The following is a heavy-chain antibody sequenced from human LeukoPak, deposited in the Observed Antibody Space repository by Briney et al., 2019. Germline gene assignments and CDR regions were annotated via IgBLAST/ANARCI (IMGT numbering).Heavy chain of an antibody. D-gene: IGHD4-17*01. V-gene: IGHV3-11*06. J-gene: IGHJ4*02. CDR1: GFTFSDYY. Sequence: GGSLRLSCAASGFTFSDYYMSWIRQAPGKGLEWVSYISSSSSYTNYADSVKGRFTISRDNAKNSLYLQMSSLRAEDTAVYYCARDLYGDYVDYWGQGTLVTVSS. CDR3: ARDLYGDYVDY. CDR2: ISSSSSYT.